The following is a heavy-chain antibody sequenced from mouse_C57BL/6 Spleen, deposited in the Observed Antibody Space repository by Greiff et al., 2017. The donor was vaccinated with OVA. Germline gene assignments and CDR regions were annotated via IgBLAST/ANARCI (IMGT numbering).Heavy chain of an antibody. D-gene: IGHD2-4*01. Sequence: EVQLQQSGPELVKPGASVKISCKASGYTFTDYYMNWVKQSHGKSLEWIGDINPNNGGTSYNQKFKGKATLTVDKSSSTAYMELRSLTSEDSAVYCCARSDDYLFAYWGQGTLVTVSA. CDR3: ARSDDYLFAY. J-gene: IGHJ3*01. CDR2: INPNNGGT. CDR1: GYTFTDYY. V-gene: IGHV1-26*01.